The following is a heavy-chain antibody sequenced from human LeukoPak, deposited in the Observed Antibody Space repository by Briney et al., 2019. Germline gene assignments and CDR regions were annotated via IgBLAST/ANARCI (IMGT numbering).Heavy chain of an antibody. V-gene: IGHV3-23*01. Sequence: GGSLRLSCAASGFTFSSYAMSWVRQAPGKGLEWVSAISGSGGSTYYADSVKGRFTISRDNAKNSLYLQMNSLRAEDTAVYYCARDFYDSSGYQAFDYWGQGTLVTVSS. D-gene: IGHD3-22*01. CDR2: ISGSGGST. CDR3: ARDFYDSSGYQAFDY. J-gene: IGHJ4*02. CDR1: GFTFSSYA.